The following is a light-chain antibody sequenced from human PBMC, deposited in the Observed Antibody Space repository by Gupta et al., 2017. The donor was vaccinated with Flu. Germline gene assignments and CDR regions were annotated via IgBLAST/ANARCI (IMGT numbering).Light chain of an antibody. J-gene: IGKJ1*01. V-gene: IGKV1-9*01. CDR3: QQLNSYPQT. Sequence: DIQLTQSPSFLSASVGDRVTITCRASQGISSYLAWYQQKPGKAPKLLIYAASTLQSGVPSRFSGSGSGTESTLTISSLQPEDFATYYCQQLNSYPQTFGQGTKVEIK. CDR1: QGISSY. CDR2: AAS.